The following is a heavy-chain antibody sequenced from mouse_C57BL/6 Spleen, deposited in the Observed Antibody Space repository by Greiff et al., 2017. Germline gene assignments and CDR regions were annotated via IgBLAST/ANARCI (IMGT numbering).Heavy chain of an antibody. CDR1: GYTFTDYY. J-gene: IGHJ4*01. V-gene: IGHV1-19*01. CDR2: INPYNGGT. D-gene: IGHD2-5*01. CDR3: ARRSKYYYAMDY. Sequence: EVQLQQSGPVLVKPGASVKMSCKASGYTFTDYYMNWVKQSHGKSLEWIGVINPYNGGTSYNQKFKGKATLTVDKSSSTAYMELNSLTSEDSAVYYCARRSKYYYAMDYWGQGTSVTVSS.